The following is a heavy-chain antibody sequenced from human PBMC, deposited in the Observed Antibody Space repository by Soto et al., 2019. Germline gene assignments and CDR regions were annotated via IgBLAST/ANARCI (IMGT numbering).Heavy chain of an antibody. CDR2: IIPMFGTA. V-gene: IGHV1-69*01. Sequence: VQLVQSGAEIGRPGSSVKVSCKVSGGSFSNYALSWVRQSPVQGLEWMGAIIPMFGTANYDQTFQGRVTITADETTSTTYLEFSSLRCEDTAVYYCAREVADHSGMDIWGQGPTVIVSS. CDR1: GGSFSNYA. CDR3: AREVADHSGMDI. J-gene: IGHJ6*02. D-gene: IGHD2-15*01.